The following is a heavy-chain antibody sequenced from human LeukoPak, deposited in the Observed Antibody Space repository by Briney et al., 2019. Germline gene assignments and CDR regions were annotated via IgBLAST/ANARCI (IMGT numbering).Heavy chain of an antibody. CDR1: GFTFSSYS. V-gene: IGHV3-48*04. Sequence: GGSLRLSCAASGFTFSSYSMNWVRQAPGKGLEWVSYISSSGSTIYYADSVRGRFTISRDNAKNSLYLQMNSLRAEDTAVYYCARVENAYYYDSSGTLDFDYWGQGTLVTVSS. CDR3: ARVENAYYYDSSGTLDFDY. J-gene: IGHJ4*02. CDR2: ISSSGSTI. D-gene: IGHD3-22*01.